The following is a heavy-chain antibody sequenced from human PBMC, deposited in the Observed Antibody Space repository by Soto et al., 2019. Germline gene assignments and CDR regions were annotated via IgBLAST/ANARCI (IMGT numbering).Heavy chain of an antibody. J-gene: IGHJ6*02. CDR1: GYRFETYA. CDR2: TSAYNIDT. Sequence: ASVKVSCKSSGYRFETYAMNWVRQAPGQGLEWMGWTSAYNIDTFYAEKFQDRVSMTIDTSTGTAYMELRSLSSDDTAVYYWARGHGVIIGAMDVWGQGTAVTVSS. D-gene: IGHD3-3*01. CDR3: ARGHGVIIGAMDV. V-gene: IGHV1-18*01.